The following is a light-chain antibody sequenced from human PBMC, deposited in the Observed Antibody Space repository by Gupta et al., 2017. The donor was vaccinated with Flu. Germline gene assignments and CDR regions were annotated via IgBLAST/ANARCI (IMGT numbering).Light chain of an antibody. CDR1: QSLVYSDGASS. CDR2: KSS. CDR3: MHSTRWPWM. V-gene: IGKV2-30*01. J-gene: IGKJ1*01. Sequence: DGELTQSPLTLPVTLGQSASISCRSSQSLVYSDGASSVSWFHQRPGQPPRRLIYKSSNRNCGVQDGISGSGSGTYFTLKISRVEAEDVGVYYCMHSTRWPWMFGQGTKVEIK.